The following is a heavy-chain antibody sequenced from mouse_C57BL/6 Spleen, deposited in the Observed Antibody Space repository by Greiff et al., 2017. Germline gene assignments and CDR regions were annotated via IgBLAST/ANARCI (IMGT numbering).Heavy chain of an antibody. D-gene: IGHD3-2*01. Sequence: QVQLKQPGAELVRPGSSVKLSCKASGYTFTSYWMDWVKQRPGQGLEWIGNIYPSDSETHYNQKFKDKATLTVDKSSSTAYMQLSSLTSEDSAVYYCARDRGYYAMDYWGQGTSVTVSS. J-gene: IGHJ4*01. CDR2: IYPSDSET. CDR3: ARDRGYYAMDY. V-gene: IGHV1-61*01. CDR1: GYTFTSYW.